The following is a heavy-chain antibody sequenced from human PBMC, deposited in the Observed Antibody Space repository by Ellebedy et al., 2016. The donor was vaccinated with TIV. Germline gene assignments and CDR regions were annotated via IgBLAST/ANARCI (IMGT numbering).Heavy chain of an antibody. CDR3: ARGDGNWAGDY. D-gene: IGHD7-27*01. CDR1: GYTFTSHY. J-gene: IGHJ4*02. Sequence: ASVKVSXKASGYTFTSHYIQWVRQAPGQGLEWMGIINPSGGSTSYAQKFQGRVTMTEDTSTDTAYMELSSLRSEDTAVYYCARGDGNWAGDYWGQGTLVTVSS. V-gene: IGHV1-46*01. CDR2: INPSGGST.